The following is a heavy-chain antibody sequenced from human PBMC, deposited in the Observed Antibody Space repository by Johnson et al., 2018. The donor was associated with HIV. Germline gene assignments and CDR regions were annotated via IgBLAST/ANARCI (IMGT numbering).Heavy chain of an antibody. CDR1: GFTFGDYG. D-gene: IGHD3-22*01. V-gene: IGHV3-20*04. CDR3: AKYYYDSSGRYMTYAFDM. Sequence: VQLVESGGSMVRPGGSLRLSCVASGFTFGDYGMSWVRQAPGKGLEWVSGINWTGGSTDYADSVKGRFTISRDNANNSLYMQMNSLRAEDTALYYCAKYYYDSSGRYMTYAFDMWGQGTMVIVSS. J-gene: IGHJ3*02. CDR2: INWTGGST.